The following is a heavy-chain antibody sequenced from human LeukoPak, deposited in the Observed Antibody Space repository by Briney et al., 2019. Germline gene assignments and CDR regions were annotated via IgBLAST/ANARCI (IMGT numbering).Heavy chain of an antibody. J-gene: IGHJ3*02. CDR2: ISYDGSNK. Sequence: GGSLRLSCAASGFTVSSNYMSWVRQAPGKGLEWVAVISYDGSNKYYADSVKGRFTISRDNSKNTLYLQMNSLRAEDTAVYYCAKDLQTIFSPAIWGQGTMVTVSS. CDR3: AKDLQTIFSPAI. CDR1: GFTVSSNY. D-gene: IGHD3-9*01. V-gene: IGHV3-30*18.